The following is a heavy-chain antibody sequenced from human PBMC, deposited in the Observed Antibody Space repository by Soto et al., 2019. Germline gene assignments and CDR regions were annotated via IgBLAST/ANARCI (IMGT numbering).Heavy chain of an antibody. D-gene: IGHD3-22*01. Sequence: GGSLRLSCAASGFTFSSYSMNWVRQAPGKGLEWVSYISSSSSTIYYADSVKGRFTISRDNAKNSLYLQMNSLRAEDTAMYYCARGYYDSSGYYWVFDYWGQGTLVTVSS. J-gene: IGHJ4*02. CDR2: ISSSSSTI. CDR1: GFTFSSYS. V-gene: IGHV3-48*01. CDR3: ARGYYDSSGYYWVFDY.